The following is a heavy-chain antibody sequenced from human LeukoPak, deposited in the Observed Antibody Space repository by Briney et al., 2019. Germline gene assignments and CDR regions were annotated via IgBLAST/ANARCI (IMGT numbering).Heavy chain of an antibody. Sequence: SQTLSLTYAVSGGSISSGGYSWSWIRQPPGKGLEWIGYIYHSGSTYYNPSLKSRVTISVDRSKNQFSLKLSSVTAADTAVYYCASSWYRRGLDYWGQGTLVTVSS. CDR1: GGSISSGGYS. CDR2: IYHSGST. J-gene: IGHJ4*02. CDR3: ASSWYRRGLDY. V-gene: IGHV4-30-2*01. D-gene: IGHD6-13*01.